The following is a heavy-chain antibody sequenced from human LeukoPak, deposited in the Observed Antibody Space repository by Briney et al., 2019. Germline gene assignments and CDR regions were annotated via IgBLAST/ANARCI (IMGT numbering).Heavy chain of an antibody. CDR3: AAYGSGT. D-gene: IGHD3-10*01. CDR1: GGTFSSYA. Sequence: ASVKVSCKASGGTFSSYAVSWVRQAPGQGLEWMGGIMTIFGTPNYAQKFQGRVTITADESTSTAYMELSSLRYEDTAVYYCAAYGSGTWGQGSLVTVSS. V-gene: IGHV1-69*01. J-gene: IGHJ4*02. CDR2: IMTIFGTP.